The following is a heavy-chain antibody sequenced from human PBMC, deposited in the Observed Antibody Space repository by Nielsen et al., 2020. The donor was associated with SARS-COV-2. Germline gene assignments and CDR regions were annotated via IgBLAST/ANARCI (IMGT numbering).Heavy chain of an antibody. CDR2: VNHSGFT. CDR1: GGSISSGDYY. CDR3: GRLYSSSYYGDYYGMDV. J-gene: IGHJ6*02. V-gene: IGHV4-39*07. D-gene: IGHD6-13*01. Sequence: SETLSLTCTVSGGSISSGDYYWSWIRQPPGKGLEWIGDVNHSGFTNYNPSLKSRATISVDSSKNQFSLKVTSVTAADTAVYFCGRLYSSSYYGDYYGMDVWGQGTTVTVSS.